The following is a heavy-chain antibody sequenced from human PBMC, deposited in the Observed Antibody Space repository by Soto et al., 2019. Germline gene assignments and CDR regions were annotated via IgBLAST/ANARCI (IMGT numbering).Heavy chain of an antibody. J-gene: IGHJ4*02. Sequence: QVQLVQSGAEVKKPGASVKVSCKASGYTFTGYYMHWVRQAPGQGLEWMGWINPNTGGTNYAQKFQGRVTMTRVTSISTAYMELSRLRSDDTAVYYCARVNVVVVTATREFCFDCWGQGTLVTVSS. CDR1: GYTFTGYY. CDR2: INPNTGGT. CDR3: ARVNVVVVTATREFCFDC. V-gene: IGHV1-2*02. D-gene: IGHD2-15*01.